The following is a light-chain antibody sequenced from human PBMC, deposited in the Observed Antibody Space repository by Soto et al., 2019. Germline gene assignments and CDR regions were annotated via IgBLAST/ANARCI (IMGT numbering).Light chain of an antibody. CDR2: GAS. CDR1: QSVSNNY. CDR3: QQHGSSPIT. Sequence: EIVLTQSPGTLSLSPVERATLSCMASQSVSNNYLAWYQQKPGQAPRLLIYGASNRATGIPDRFSGSGSGTDFTLTISRLEPEDFAVYYCQQHGSSPITFGQGTRLEIK. J-gene: IGKJ5*01. V-gene: IGKV3-20*01.